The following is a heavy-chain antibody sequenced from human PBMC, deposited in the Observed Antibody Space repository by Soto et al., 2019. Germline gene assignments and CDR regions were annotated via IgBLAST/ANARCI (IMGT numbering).Heavy chain of an antibody. J-gene: IGHJ5*02. V-gene: IGHV4-31*03. CDR2: IYYNGNT. D-gene: IGHD2-15*01. CDR1: GGSISSGGYY. CDR3: ARCSLVVIPVPGFDP. Sequence: KASETLTLTCTVPGGSISSGGYYWSWIRQHTGRGLEWIGYIYYNGNTYYNPSLKSRVTVSVDTSKNQFSLNVRSVTAADTAVYYCARCSLVVIPVPGFDPWGQGTLVTVSS.